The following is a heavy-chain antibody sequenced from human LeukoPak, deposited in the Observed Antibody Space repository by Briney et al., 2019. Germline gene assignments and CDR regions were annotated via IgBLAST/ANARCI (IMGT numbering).Heavy chain of an antibody. CDR2: IYYSGST. J-gene: IGHJ4*02. CDR1: GGSISSYY. Sequence: PSETLSLTCTVSGGSISSYYWSWIRQPPGKGLEWIGYIYYSGSTNYNPSLRSRVTISVDTSKNQFSLKLSSVTAADTAVYYCARHGGKDYDYVWGSYRLSVFDYWGQGTLVTVSS. D-gene: IGHD3-16*02. V-gene: IGHV4-59*08. CDR3: ARHGGKDYDYVWGSYRLSVFDY.